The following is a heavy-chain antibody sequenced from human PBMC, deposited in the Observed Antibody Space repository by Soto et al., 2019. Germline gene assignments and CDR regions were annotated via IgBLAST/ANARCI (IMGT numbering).Heavy chain of an antibody. CDR2: IIPILGIA. V-gene: IGHV1-69*08. CDR1: GGTFSSYT. J-gene: IGHJ4*02. Sequence: QVQLVQSGAEVKKPGSSVKVSCKASGGTFSSYTISWVRQAPGQGLEWMGRIIPILGIANYAQKFQGRVTITADKXTXXAYMELSSLRSEDTAVYYCARDPDSYCSGGSCYTSWGQGTLVTVSS. CDR3: ARDPDSYCSGGSCYTS. D-gene: IGHD2-15*01.